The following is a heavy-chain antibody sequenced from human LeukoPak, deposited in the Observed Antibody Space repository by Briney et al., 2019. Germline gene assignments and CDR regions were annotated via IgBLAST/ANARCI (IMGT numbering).Heavy chain of an antibody. D-gene: IGHD2-2*01. CDR1: GCSISSGYY. V-gene: IGHV4-38-2*01. Sequence: PSETLSLTCAVSGCSISSGYYWGWIRQPPGKGLEWIGSIYHSGSTYCNPSLKSRVTISVDTSKNQFSLKLSSVTAADTAVYYCARKTSHCSSTSCYAEWFDPWGQGTLVTVSS. CDR3: ARKTSHCSSTSCYAEWFDP. J-gene: IGHJ5*02. CDR2: IYHSGST.